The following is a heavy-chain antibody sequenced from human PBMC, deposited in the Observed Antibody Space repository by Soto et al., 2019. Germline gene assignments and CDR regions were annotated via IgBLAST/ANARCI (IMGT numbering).Heavy chain of an antibody. CDR3: ARDKGSDAPIDM. V-gene: IGHV3-30-3*01. D-gene: IGHD3-10*01. CDR2: ISYDGSNK. J-gene: IGHJ3*02. Sequence: GSLRLSCAASGFTFSSYAMHWVRQAPGKGLEWVAVISYDGSNKYYADSVKGRFTISRDNSKSTLDLQMSSLRVEDTAVYYCARDKGSDAPIDMWGQGTMVTV. CDR1: GFTFSSYA.